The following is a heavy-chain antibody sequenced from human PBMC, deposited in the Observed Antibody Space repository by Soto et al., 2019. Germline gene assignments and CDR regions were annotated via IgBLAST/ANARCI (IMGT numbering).Heavy chain of an antibody. CDR1: GFTFSTFA. CDR2: VSGSGGSR. D-gene: IGHD3-3*01. J-gene: IGHJ3*02. V-gene: IGHV3-23*01. Sequence: GGSLRLSCATSGFTFSTFAMSWVRQAPGKGLEWVSVVSGSGGSRDYADSVKGRFTISRDNSKNTVYLQMNSLRAEDTAVYYCARCITIFGVVIYGHDAFDIWGQGTTVTVSS. CDR3: ARCITIFGVVIYGHDAFDI.